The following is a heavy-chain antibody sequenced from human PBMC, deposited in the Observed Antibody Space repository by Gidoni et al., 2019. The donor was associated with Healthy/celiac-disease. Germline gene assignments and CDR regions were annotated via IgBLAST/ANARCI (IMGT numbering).Heavy chain of an antibody. V-gene: IGHV5-51*01. D-gene: IGHD3-22*01. CDR1: GYSFTSYW. J-gene: IGHJ4*02. CDR3: ARQPQDYYDSSGYYSWPIDY. CDR2: IYLGDSDT. Sequence: EVQLVQSGAEVKKPGESLKISCKGSGYSFTSYWICWVLQMPGKGLEWLGIIYLGDSDTRYSPSFQGQVTISADKSISTAYLQWSSLKASDTAMYYCARQPQDYYDSSGYYSWPIDYWGQGTLVTVSS.